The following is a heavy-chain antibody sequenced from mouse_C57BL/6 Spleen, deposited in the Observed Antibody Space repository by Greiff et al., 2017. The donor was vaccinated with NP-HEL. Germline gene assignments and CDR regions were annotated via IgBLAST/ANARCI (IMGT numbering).Heavy chain of an antibody. D-gene: IGHD1-1*01. CDR1: GFSLTSYG. V-gene: IGHV2-2*01. Sequence: VQLQQSGPGLVQPSQSLSITCTVSGFSLTSYGVHWVRQSPGKGLEWLGVIWSGGSTDYNAAFISRLSISKDNSKSQVFFKMNSLQADDTAIYYCARNGVITTVVARYFDVWGTGTTVTVSS. J-gene: IGHJ1*03. CDR2: IWSGGST. CDR3: ARNGVITTVVARYFDV.